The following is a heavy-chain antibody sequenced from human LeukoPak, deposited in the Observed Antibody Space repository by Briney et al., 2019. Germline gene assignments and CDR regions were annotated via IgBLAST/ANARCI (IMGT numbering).Heavy chain of an antibody. CDR2: IRYDGSNK. Sequence: GGSLRLSCAASGFTFSSYGMHWVRQAPGEGLGWEAFIRYDGSNKYYADAVKGRSTISRDNSKNTLYLQMNGLRAEDTAVYYCAKGFCGYDFPALFDYWGQGTLVTVSS. D-gene: IGHD5-12*01. CDR3: AKGFCGYDFPALFDY. V-gene: IGHV3-30*02. J-gene: IGHJ4*02. CDR1: GFTFSSYG.